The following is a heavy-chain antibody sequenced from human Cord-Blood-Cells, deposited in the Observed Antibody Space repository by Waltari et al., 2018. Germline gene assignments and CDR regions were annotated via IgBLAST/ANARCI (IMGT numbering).Heavy chain of an antibody. V-gene: IGHV3-7*01. J-gene: IGHJ4*02. CDR3: ARAFTIFGVVITFDY. CDR1: GFTFSSYW. Sequence: EVQLVESGGGLVQPGGSLRLSCAASGFTFSSYWMSWVRQAPGKGLEWVANIKQDGSEKYYVDSVKGRFTISRDNAKNSLYLQMNSLRAEDTAVYYCARAFTIFGVVITFDYWGQGTLVTVSS. CDR2: IKQDGSEK. D-gene: IGHD3-3*01.